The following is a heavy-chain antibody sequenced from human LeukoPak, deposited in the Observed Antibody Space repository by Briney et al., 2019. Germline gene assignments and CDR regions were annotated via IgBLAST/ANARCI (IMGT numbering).Heavy chain of an antibody. CDR2: IRSKGDNYAT. V-gene: IGHV3-73*01. CDR3: SRRPKDYYYGMDV. J-gene: IGHJ6*02. Sequence: GGSLRLSCAASGSTFSGSTVHWVRQASGKGLEWVGRIRSKGDNYATAYAASVQGRFTLSRDDSESTTYLQMNSLKTEDTAVYYCSRRPKDYYYGMDVWGQGTTVTVSS. CDR1: GSTFSGST.